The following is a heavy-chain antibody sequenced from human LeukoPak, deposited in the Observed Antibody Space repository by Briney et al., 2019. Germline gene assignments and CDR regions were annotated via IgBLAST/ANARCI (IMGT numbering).Heavy chain of an antibody. CDR1: GFTFSNYW. CDR2: IKQDGSEI. CDR3: AKWSSDWEFYFYHYGMDV. V-gene: IGHV3-7*03. J-gene: IGHJ6*02. Sequence: GGSLRLSCAASGFTFSNYWMTWVRQAPGKGLEWVATIKQDGSEIFYVDSVKGQFTISRDNAKNSLSLQMSSLRAEDTALYYCAKWSSDWEFYFYHYGMDVWGQGATVTVSS. D-gene: IGHD6-19*01.